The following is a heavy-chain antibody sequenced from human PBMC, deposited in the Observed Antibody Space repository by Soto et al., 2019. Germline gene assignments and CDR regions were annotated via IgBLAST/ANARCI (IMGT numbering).Heavy chain of an antibody. D-gene: IGHD6-13*01. CDR1: GDSISSDKW. CDR2: IYHSGST. J-gene: IGHJ4*02. Sequence: QVQLQESGPGLVKPSGTLSLTCAVSGDSISSDKWWSWVRQPPGKGLEWIGEIYHSGSTKYNPSLRSPVTISVAKSTNQFSLNLISVTDADTAVYSCARGETQQQRDYWGQGTLVTVSS. V-gene: IGHV4-4*02. CDR3: ARGETQQQRDY.